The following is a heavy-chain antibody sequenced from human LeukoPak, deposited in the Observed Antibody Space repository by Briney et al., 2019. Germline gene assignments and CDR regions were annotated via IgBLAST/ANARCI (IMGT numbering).Heavy chain of an antibody. Sequence: SVKVSCKASGGTFSSYAISWLRQAPGQGLEWMGGIIPIFGTANYAQKFQGRVTITADESTSTAYMELSSLRSEDTAVYYCARGSWGPYCSSTSCYGWDYYYYYMDVWGKGTTVTVSS. J-gene: IGHJ6*03. V-gene: IGHV1-69*13. CDR2: IIPIFGTA. CDR1: GGTFSSYA. CDR3: ARGSWGPYCSSTSCYGWDYYYYYMDV. D-gene: IGHD2-2*01.